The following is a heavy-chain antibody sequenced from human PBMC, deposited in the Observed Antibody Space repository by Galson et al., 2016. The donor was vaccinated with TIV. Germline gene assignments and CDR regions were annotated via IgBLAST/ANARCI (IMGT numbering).Heavy chain of an antibody. CDR1: GDSVSSNSAA. J-gene: IGHJ3*01. Sequence: CAISGDSVSSNSAAWNWIRQSPSRGLEWLGRTYCRSRCYYDYAVSVKSRITIESDTSKNQFSLPLNSVTSEDTAVYYCARAAGRNGATCHATCESFDFWGQGTKVTVSS. CDR2: TYCRSRCYY. CDR3: ARAAGRNGATCHATCESFDF. V-gene: IGHV6-1*01. D-gene: IGHD3-10*01.